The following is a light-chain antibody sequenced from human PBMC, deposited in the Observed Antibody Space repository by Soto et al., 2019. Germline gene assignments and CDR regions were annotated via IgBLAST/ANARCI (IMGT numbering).Light chain of an antibody. CDR2: GAS. CDR3: QQAYTFPRT. V-gene: IGKV1D-12*01. CDR1: QDISHY. J-gene: IGKJ1*01. Sequence: DIQVTQSPSSVSASVGDRVTITCRASQDISHYLAWYQQKPGKAPKLLIYGASSLQSGVPSRFSGSGSGTDFTLTISSLQPGDFATFYCQQAYTFPRTFGQGTKVEIQ.